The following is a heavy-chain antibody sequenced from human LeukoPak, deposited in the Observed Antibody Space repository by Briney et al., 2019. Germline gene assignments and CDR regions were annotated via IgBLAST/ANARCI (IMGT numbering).Heavy chain of an antibody. Sequence: GGSLRLSCAASGFTFDDYAMHWVRQAPGKGLEWVSLISGDGGSTYYADSVKGRFTISRDNSKNSPYLQMNSLRTEDTALYYCAKGPYDYVWGSSYFDYWGQGTLVTVSS. CDR3: AKGPYDYVWGSSYFDY. J-gene: IGHJ4*02. CDR2: ISGDGGST. CDR1: GFTFDDYA. D-gene: IGHD3-16*01. V-gene: IGHV3-43*02.